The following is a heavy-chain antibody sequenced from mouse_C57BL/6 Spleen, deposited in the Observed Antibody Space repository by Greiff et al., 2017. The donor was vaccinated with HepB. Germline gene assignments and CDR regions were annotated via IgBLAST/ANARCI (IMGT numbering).Heavy chain of an antibody. CDR1: GYTFTSYW. CDR3: AREGDYYYSNQGYAMDY. J-gene: IGHJ4*01. CDR2: IHPNSGST. V-gene: IGHV1-64*01. D-gene: IGHD2-5*01. Sequence: QVQLQQSGAELVKPGASVKLSCKASGYTFTSYWMHWVKQRPGQGLEWIGMIHPNSGSTNYNEKFKSKATLTVDKSSSTAYMQLSSLTSEDSAVYYCAREGDYYYSNQGYAMDYWGQGTSVTVSS.